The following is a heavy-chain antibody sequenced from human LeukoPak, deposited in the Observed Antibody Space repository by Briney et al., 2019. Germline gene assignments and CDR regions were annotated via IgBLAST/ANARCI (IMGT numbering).Heavy chain of an antibody. CDR2: IIPIVNIA. CDR1: RGTFSNYA. J-gene: IGHJ4*02. D-gene: IGHD5-24*01. V-gene: IGHV1-69*04. CDR3: ATEEFFGEMTTIRTFRLDY. Sequence: SVKVSCKASRGTFSNYAISWVRQAPGQGLEWMGRIIPIVNIANYAQKFQGRVTITADKSTSTAYMELSSLRSEDTAVFYCATEEFFGEMTTIRTFRLDYWGQGTLVSVSS.